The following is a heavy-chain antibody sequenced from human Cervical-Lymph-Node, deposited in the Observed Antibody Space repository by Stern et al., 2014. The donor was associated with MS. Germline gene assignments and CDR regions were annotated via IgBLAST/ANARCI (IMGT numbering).Heavy chain of an antibody. CDR1: GFTFSSYG. J-gene: IGHJ6*02. CDR3: ARDDGNYYYYYGMDV. Sequence: QVQLVESGGGVVQPGRSLRLSCAASGFTFSSYGMHWVRQAPGKGLEWVAVIWYDGNNKYYADSVKGRFTISRDNSKNTLYLQMNSLRAEDTAVYYCARDDGNYYYYYGMDVWGQGTTVTVSS. CDR2: IWYDGNNK. V-gene: IGHV3-33*01.